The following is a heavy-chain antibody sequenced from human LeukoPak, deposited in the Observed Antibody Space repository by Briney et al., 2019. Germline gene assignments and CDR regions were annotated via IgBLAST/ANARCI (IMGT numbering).Heavy chain of an antibody. CDR3: ARSGPTYYYGSGSYYEGWWFDP. J-gene: IGHJ5*02. V-gene: IGHV1-69*13. CDR1: GGTFSSYA. D-gene: IGHD3-10*01. Sequence: GASVKVSCKASGGTFSSYAISWVRQAPGQGLEWMGGIIPIFGTANYAQKFQGRVTITADESTSTAYMELSSLRSEDTAVYYCARSGPTYYYGSGSYYEGWWFDPWGQGTLVTVSS. CDR2: IIPIFGTA.